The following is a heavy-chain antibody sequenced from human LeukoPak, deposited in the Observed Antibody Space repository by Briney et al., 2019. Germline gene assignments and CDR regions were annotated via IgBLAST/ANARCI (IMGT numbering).Heavy chain of an antibody. J-gene: IGHJ5*02. CDR1: GYNFPIYW. CDR2: IYPDDSNT. D-gene: IGHD1-1*01. Sequence: GESLQISCQGSGYNFPIYWIGWVRQMPGQGLEWMGIIYPDDSNTIYGPSFQGQVTISADKSINTAYLEWSSLKASDTAIYYCATVGTTGTRWFDPWGQGTLVTVSS. V-gene: IGHV5-51*01. CDR3: ATVGTTGTRWFDP.